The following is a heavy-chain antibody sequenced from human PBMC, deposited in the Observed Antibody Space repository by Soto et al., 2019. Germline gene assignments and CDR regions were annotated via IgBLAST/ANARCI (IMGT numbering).Heavy chain of an antibody. V-gene: IGHV1-18*01. CDR1: GYTPTNYD. CDR2: ISAYNGNR. D-gene: IGHD3-16*01. Sequence: QVPLVQSGPEVKKPGASVTVSCKTSGYTPTNYDIGWVRQAPGQGLEWMGWISAYNGNRNSAQKLHGRHTMTTDTSTKTAYIELRSLRSDDTAVYFCARALYRRGTYSAFDNWGQGTLVTVSS. J-gene: IGHJ4*02. CDR3: ARALYRRGTYSAFDN.